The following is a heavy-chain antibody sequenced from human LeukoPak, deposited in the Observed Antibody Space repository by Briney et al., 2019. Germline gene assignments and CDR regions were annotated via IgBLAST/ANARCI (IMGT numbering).Heavy chain of an antibody. J-gene: IGHJ4*02. Sequence: GGSLRLSCAASGFTFSSYAMSWVRQAPGKGLEWVSAISGSGGSTYYADSVKGRFTISRDNSKNTLYLQMNSLRAEDTAVYYCVRTLIAEAAVSNYWGQGTLVTVSS. CDR1: GFTFSSYA. CDR2: ISGSGGST. V-gene: IGHV3-23*01. CDR3: VRTLIAEAAVSNY. D-gene: IGHD6-19*01.